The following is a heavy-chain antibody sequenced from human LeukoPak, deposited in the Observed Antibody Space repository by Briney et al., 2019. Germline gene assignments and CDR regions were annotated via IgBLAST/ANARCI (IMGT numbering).Heavy chain of an antibody. CDR3: ARLPKYSRPLDY. Sequence: ASVKVSCKASGYTFSSYDINWVRQATGQGLEWMGWMNPNSGNTACAQKFQGRVTVSRDTSISTAYMELSSLRSEDTAVYYCARLPKYSRPLDYWGQGTLVTVSS. CDR1: GYTFSSYD. J-gene: IGHJ4*02. CDR2: MNPNSGNT. D-gene: IGHD6-6*01. V-gene: IGHV1-8*02.